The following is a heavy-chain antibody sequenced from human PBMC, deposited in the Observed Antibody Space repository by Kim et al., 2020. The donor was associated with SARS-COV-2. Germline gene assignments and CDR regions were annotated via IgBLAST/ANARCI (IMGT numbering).Heavy chain of an antibody. D-gene: IGHD3-16*02. Sequence: GGSLRLSCAASGFTFSSYAMHWVRQAPGKGLEWVAVISYDGSNKYYADSVKGRFTISRDNSKNTLYLQMNSLRAEDTAVYYCARELPLYDYVWGSYRTGAGWFDPWGQGTLVTVSS. J-gene: IGHJ5*02. CDR2: ISYDGSNK. CDR1: GFTFSSYA. CDR3: ARELPLYDYVWGSYRTGAGWFDP. V-gene: IGHV3-30-3*01.